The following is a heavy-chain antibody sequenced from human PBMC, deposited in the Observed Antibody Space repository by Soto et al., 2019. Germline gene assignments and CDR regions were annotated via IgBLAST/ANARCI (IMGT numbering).Heavy chain of an antibody. D-gene: IGHD3-10*01. V-gene: IGHV3-11*01. CDR3: VRRYFASADC. CDR2: ITNSDSTT. Sequence: QVQLVESGGGLVKPGGSLRLSCVASGFTFSNYYMSWIRQAPGKGLEWVSYITNSDSTTLYADSVKGRFTISRDNAKNSLYLQMNSLTVEDTDVYYCVRRYFASADCWSQGTLVTVSS. CDR1: GFTFSNYY. J-gene: IGHJ4*02.